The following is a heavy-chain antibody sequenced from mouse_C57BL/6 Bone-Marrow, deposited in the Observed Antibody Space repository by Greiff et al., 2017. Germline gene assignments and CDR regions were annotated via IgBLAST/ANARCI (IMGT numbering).Heavy chain of an antibody. V-gene: IGHV5-17*01. J-gene: IGHJ3*01. CDR2: ISSGSSTI. D-gene: IGHD1-1*01. CDR1: GFTFSDYG. CDR3: ARRDYGSSPVFAY. Sequence: EVHLVESGGGLVKPGGSLKLSCAASGFTFSDYGMHWVRQAPEKGLEWVAYISSGSSTIYYADTVKGRFTISRDNAKNTLFLQMTSLRSEDTAMYYCARRDYGSSPVFAYWGQGTLVTVSA.